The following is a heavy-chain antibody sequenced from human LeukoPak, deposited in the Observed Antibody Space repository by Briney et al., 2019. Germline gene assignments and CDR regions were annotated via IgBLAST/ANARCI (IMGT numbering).Heavy chain of an antibody. D-gene: IGHD4-11*01. Sequence: ASVKVSCKASGGTFSSYAISWVRQAPGQGLEWMGGIIPIFGTANYAQKFQGRVTITTDESTSTAYMELSSLRSEDTAVYYCARGRGSMTTKGYYFDYWGQGTLVTVSS. CDR3: ARGRGSMTTKGYYFDY. V-gene: IGHV1-69*05. CDR1: GGTFSSYA. J-gene: IGHJ4*02. CDR2: IIPIFGTA.